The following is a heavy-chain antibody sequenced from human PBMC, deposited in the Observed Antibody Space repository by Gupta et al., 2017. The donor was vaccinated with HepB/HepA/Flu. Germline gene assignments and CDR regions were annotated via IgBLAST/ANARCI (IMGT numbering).Heavy chain of an antibody. Sequence: EVQLVESGGDLVQPGGSLRLSCAASGFNFRSYDLHWVRQGTGRGLEWVSSIGSAGDTYYPDSAKGRFTISRDNAKNSLHLQINNLKAGDTAVYFCARAGYSYGSDYYGLDVWDQGTTVTVSS. CDR1: GFNFRSYD. J-gene: IGHJ6*02. CDR3: ARAGYSYGSDYYGLDV. CDR2: IGSAGDT. D-gene: IGHD5-18*01. V-gene: IGHV3-13*01.